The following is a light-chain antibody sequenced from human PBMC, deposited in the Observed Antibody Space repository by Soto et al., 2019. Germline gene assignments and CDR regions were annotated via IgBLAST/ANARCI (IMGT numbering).Light chain of an antibody. CDR2: GAS. V-gene: IGKV3-20*01. CDR3: QQYATSPLT. Sequence: EIVWRQSPGTLSLSPGESTTLSCRASQSVGRNFLAWYQQQPGRAPRLLIHGASNRATGIPDRFSGSGSETDFTLTISRLEPEDFAVYYCQQYATSPLTFGGGTKVEIK. CDR1: QSVGRNF. J-gene: IGKJ4*01.